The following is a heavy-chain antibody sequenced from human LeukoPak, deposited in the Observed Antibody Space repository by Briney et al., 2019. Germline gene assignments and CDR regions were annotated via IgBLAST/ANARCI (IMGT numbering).Heavy chain of an antibody. CDR2: IYYSAST. CDR3: ARAPYFDNLTGYYERSGFFDY. D-gene: IGHD3-9*01. V-gene: IGHV4-59*08. Sequence: ASETLSLTCTVSGGPISSYYWSWIRQPPGKGLEWIGYIYYSASTNYNPSLKSRVTISVDTSKNQFSLTLSSVTAADTAVYYCARAPYFDNLTGYYERSGFFDYWGHGILVSVSS. J-gene: IGHJ4*01. CDR1: GGPISSYY.